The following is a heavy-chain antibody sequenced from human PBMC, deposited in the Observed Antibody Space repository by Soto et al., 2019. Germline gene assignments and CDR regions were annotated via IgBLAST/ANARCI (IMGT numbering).Heavy chain of an antibody. J-gene: IGHJ6*03. CDR1: GGSISSYY. CDR2: IYYSGST. D-gene: IGHD1-7*01. Sequence: SETLSLTCTVSGGSISSYYWSWIRQPPGKGLEWIGYIYYSGSTNYNPSLKSRVTISVDTSKNQFSLKLSSVTAADTAVYYCARGLELRGYYYYYFMDVCGKGTSVTVSS. V-gene: IGHV4-59*01. CDR3: ARGLELRGYYYYYFMDV.